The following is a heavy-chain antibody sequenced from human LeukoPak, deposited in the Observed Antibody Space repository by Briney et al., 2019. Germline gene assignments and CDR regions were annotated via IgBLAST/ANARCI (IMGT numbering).Heavy chain of an antibody. Sequence: GGSLTLSCAASGFTFSSYGMHWVRQAPGKGLEWVAVISYDGSNKYYADSVKGRFTISRDNSKNTLYLQMNSLRAEDTAVYYCAKVPNWGSAKQPFDYWGQGTLVTVSS. J-gene: IGHJ4*02. V-gene: IGHV3-30*18. CDR1: GFTFSSYG. CDR2: ISYDGSNK. D-gene: IGHD7-27*01. CDR3: AKVPNWGSAKQPFDY.